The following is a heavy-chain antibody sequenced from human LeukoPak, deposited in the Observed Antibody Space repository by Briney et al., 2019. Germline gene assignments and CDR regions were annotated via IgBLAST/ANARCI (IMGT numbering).Heavy chain of an antibody. CDR1: GGSISSSSYY. V-gene: IGHV4-39*07. Sequence: SETLSLTCTVSGGSISSSSYYWGWIRQPPGKGLEWIGSIYYSGSTNYNPSLKSRVTMSVDTSKNQFSLKLSSVTAADTAVYYCARGWTTGFDYWGQGTLVTVSS. J-gene: IGHJ4*02. CDR3: ARGWTTGFDY. D-gene: IGHD4-17*01. CDR2: IYYSGST.